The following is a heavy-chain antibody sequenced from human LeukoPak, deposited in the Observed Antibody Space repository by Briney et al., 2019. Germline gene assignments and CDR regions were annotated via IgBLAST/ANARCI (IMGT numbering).Heavy chain of an antibody. CDR2: ISSSGSTI. J-gene: IGHJ5*02. D-gene: IGHD2-2*01. V-gene: IGHV3-11*01. CDR1: GFTFSDYY. CDR3: ARVNQDIVVVPAAMCWFDP. Sequence: GGSLRLSCAASGFTFSDYYMSWIHQAPGKGLEWVSYISSSGSTIYYADSVKGRFTISRDNAKNSLYLQMNSLRAEDTAVYYCARVNQDIVVVPAAMCWFDPWGQGTLVTVSS.